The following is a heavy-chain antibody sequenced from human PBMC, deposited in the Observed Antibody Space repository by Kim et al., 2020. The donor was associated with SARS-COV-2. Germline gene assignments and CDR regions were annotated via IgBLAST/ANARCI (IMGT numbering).Heavy chain of an antibody. CDR1: GFTLSTYW. D-gene: IGHD3-3*01. Sequence: GGSLRLSCAGSGFTLSTYWMHWVRQAPGEELDWVSRISSDGSIPDYADSVKGRFTISRDKAKNTLYLQMNSLRAEDTAMYYCARAGRQEYTYDSYLDSWGQGTLVRVSS. CDR3: ARAGRQEYTYDSYLDS. J-gene: IGHJ4*02. V-gene: IGHV3-74*01. CDR2: ISSDGSIP.